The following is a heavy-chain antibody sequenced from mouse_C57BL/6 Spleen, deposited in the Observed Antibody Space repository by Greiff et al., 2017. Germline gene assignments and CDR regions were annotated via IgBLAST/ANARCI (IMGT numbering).Heavy chain of an antibody. CDR2: INPSNGGT. D-gene: IGHD2-2*01. CDR3: AKPGGVTTGFAY. CDR1: GYTFTSYW. J-gene: IGHJ3*01. V-gene: IGHV1-53*01. Sequence: VQLQQSGTELVKPGASVKLSCKASGYTFTSYWMHWVKQRPGQGLEWIGNINPSNGGTNYNEKFKSKATLTVDKSSSTAYMQLSSLTSEDSAVYYCAKPGGVTTGFAYWGQGTLVTVSA.